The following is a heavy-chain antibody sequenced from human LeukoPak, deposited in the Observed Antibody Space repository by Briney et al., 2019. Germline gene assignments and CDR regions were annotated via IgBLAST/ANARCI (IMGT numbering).Heavy chain of an antibody. V-gene: IGHV3-74*03. J-gene: IGHJ4*02. D-gene: IGHD2-21*01. Sequence: PGGPLRLSCAASGFTFRNHWMHWVRQAPGKGLVWVSRIDEGGGNAMYADSVKGRFSISRDNAKNTVNLQMNSLRAEDTGVYFCIRDEALWRLDYWGQGTLVTVSS. CDR3: IRDEALWRLDY. CDR2: IDEGGGNA. CDR1: GFTFRNHW.